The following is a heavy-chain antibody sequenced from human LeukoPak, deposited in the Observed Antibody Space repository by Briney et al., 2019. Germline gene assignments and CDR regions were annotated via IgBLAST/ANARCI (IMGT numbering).Heavy chain of an antibody. CDR2: ISWNSGSI. V-gene: IGHV3-9*01. CDR1: GFTFDDYA. CDR3: ARDSGSYYDRRPFDY. Sequence: GGSLRLSCAASGFTFDDYAMHWVRQAPGKGLEWVSGISWNSGSIGYADSVKGRFTISRDNSKNTLYLQMNSLRAEDTAVYYCARDSGSYYDRRPFDYWGQGTLVTVSS. D-gene: IGHD3-10*01. J-gene: IGHJ4*02.